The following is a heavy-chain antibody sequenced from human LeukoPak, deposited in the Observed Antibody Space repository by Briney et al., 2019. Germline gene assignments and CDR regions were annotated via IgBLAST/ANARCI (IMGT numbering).Heavy chain of an antibody. J-gene: IGHJ4*02. CDR1: GFTFSNSG. CDR2: ITSSGGST. D-gene: IGHD5-24*01. V-gene: IGHV3-23*01. Sequence: GGSLRLSCAASGFTFSNSGMSWVRQAPGKGLEWVSTITSSGGSTYYADAVKGRFTISRDNSRNTLYLQMNSLRAEDTAVYYCARASFQRWLQLGGDWGQGTLVTVSS. CDR3: ARASFQRWLQLGGD.